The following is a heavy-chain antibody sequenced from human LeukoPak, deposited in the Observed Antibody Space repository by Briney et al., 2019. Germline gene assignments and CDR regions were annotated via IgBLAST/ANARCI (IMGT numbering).Heavy chain of an antibody. CDR2: IYYSGST. CDR3: ARSYYYDSPDAFDI. D-gene: IGHD3-22*01. J-gene: IGHJ3*02. V-gene: IGHV4-39*01. Sequence: SETLSLTCTVSGGSISTYYWGWIRQPPGKGLEWIGSIYYSGSTYYNPSLKSRVTISVDTSKNQFSLKLSSVTAAVTAVYYCARSYYYDSPDAFDIWGQGTMVTVSS. CDR1: GGSISTYY.